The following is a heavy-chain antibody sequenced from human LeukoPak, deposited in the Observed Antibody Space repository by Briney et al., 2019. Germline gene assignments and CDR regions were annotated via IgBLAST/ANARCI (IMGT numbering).Heavy chain of an antibody. D-gene: IGHD3-3*01. V-gene: IGHV1-18*01. Sequence: AASVKVSCKASGYTFTIYGISWVRQAPGQGLEWMGWISAYNGNTNYAQKLQGRVTMTTDTSTSTAYMELRSLRSDDTAVYYCARDLAEDYDFWSGYLPFDYWGQGTLVTVSS. CDR3: ARDLAEDYDFWSGYLPFDY. CDR2: ISAYNGNT. CDR1: GYTFTIYG. J-gene: IGHJ4*02.